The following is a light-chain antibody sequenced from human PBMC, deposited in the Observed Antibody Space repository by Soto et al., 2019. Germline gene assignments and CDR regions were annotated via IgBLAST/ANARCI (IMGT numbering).Light chain of an antibody. CDR1: QTISSW. V-gene: IGKV1-5*03. Sequence: DIQMTQSPSTLSGSVGDRVTITCRASQTISSWLAWYQQKPGKAPKLLIYKASTLKSGVPSRFSGSVSGTEFTLTISNLQPDDFATYYGQHYNSYSEAFGQGTKVELK. CDR3: QHYNSYSEA. J-gene: IGKJ1*01. CDR2: KAS.